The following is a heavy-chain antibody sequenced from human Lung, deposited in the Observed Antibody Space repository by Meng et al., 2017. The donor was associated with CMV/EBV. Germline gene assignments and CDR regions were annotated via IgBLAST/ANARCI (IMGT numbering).Heavy chain of an antibody. V-gene: IGHV3-30*02. CDR3: AKELYSSFFYGMDV. D-gene: IGHD6-6*01. Sequence: GGSLRLSCVTSGFTFRTYGMHWVRQAPGKGLEWVALTRYDESEKFYADSVKGRFTISRDNSKNTLYLEMNSLRGEDTAMYYCAKELYSSFFYGMDVWGQGNTVNVSS. CDR2: TRYDESEK. J-gene: IGHJ6*02. CDR1: GFTFRTYG.